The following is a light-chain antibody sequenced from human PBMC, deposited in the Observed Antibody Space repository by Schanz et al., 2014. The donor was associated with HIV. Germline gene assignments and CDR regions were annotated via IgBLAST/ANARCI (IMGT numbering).Light chain of an antibody. V-gene: IGKV1-39*01. CDR1: QSITSY. CDR2: AAS. CDR3: QQYDSSSWT. J-gene: IGKJ1*01. Sequence: DIQMTQSPSSLSASVGDSVTITCRASQSITSYLNWYQQRPGKAPKLLIYAASSLQSGVPSRFSGRGSGTEFTLTIHSLQPDDSATYYCQQYDSSSWTFGQGTKVEIK.